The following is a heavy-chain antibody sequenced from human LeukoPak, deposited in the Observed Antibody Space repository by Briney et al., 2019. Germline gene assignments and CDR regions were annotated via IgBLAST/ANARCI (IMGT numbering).Heavy chain of an antibody. CDR1: GGSFSGYY. J-gene: IGHJ4*02. Sequence: SETLSLTCAVYGGSFSGYYWSWIRQPPGKGLEWIGEINHSGSTNYNPSLKSRVTISVDTSKNQFSLKLSSVTAADTAVYYCVRLYSWGKFDYWGQGTLVTVSS. CDR2: INHSGST. D-gene: IGHD2-8*02. CDR3: VRLYSWGKFDY. V-gene: IGHV4-34*01.